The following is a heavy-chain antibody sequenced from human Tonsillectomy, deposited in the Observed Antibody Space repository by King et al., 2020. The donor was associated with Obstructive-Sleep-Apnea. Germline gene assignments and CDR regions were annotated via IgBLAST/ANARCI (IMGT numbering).Heavy chain of an antibody. D-gene: IGHD4-17*01. CDR1: GFTFDDYG. CDR3: AKDENGHYGAIGY. CDR2: ITWNGGST. V-gene: IGHV3-43D*03. Sequence: QLVQSGGVVVQPVGSLRLSCAASGFTFDDYGMHWVRQAPGKGLEWVSLITWNGGSTHYADSVEGRFTISRDKSKNSLYLQMNSLRPEDSALYYCAKDENGHYGAIGYWGKGNLFTVSS. J-gene: IGHJ4*02.